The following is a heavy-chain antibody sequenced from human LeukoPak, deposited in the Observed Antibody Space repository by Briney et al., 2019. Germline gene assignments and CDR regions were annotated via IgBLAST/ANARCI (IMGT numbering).Heavy chain of an antibody. V-gene: IGHV4-39*07. CDR1: GGSISSGGYY. CDR2: IYYSGSN. J-gene: IGHJ5*02. CDR3: ANMGYSYAPGLFDP. Sequence: SETLSLTCTVSGGSISSGGYYWGWIRQTPVKGLEWIGSIYYSGSNYHNPSLKSRVSMSVDTSKNQFSLKLSSVTAADTAVYYCANMGYSYAPGLFDPWGQGTLVTVSS. D-gene: IGHD5-18*01.